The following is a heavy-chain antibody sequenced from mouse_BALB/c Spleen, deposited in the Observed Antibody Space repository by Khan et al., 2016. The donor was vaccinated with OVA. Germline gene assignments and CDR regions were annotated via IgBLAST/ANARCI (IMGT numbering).Heavy chain of an antibody. Sequence: QIQLVQSGPELKKPGETVKISCKASGYTFTHYGMNWVKQAPGKGLKWMGWINTYTGEPTYADDFKGRFAFSLETSASTAYLQINNLKTEDTATYFCARPPYFSYVMVYWGQGTSVTVSS. CDR2: INTYTGEP. CDR3: ARPPYFSYVMVY. J-gene: IGHJ4*01. D-gene: IGHD2-10*01. CDR1: GYTFTHYG. V-gene: IGHV9-3-1*01.